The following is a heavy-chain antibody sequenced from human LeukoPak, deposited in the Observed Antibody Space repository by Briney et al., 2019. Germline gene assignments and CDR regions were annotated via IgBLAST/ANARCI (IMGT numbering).Heavy chain of an antibody. CDR3: ARHGLGGCSGGRCFTSFHYYGMDV. CDR2: IFPGDSDT. J-gene: IGHJ6*02. Sequence: GESLKISCKGYGYSFSDYWIGWVRQMPGKGLEWMGIIFPGDSDTKYSPSFQGQVTISVDKFLSTVYLQWTSLRASDTAIYYCARHGLGGCSGGRCFTSFHYYGMDVWGQGTTVTVSS. V-gene: IGHV5-51*01. D-gene: IGHD2-15*01. CDR1: GYSFSDYW.